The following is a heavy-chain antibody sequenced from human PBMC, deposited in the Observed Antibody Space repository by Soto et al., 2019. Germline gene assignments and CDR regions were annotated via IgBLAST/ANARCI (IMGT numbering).Heavy chain of an antibody. Sequence: QVQLQESGPRLVKSSQTLYLTCTVSGGSINSGDYYWSWIRQSPGKGLEWVGYMYYSGITDYNASLKSRITMSMATSKNQFSLKWNSGTAADPAVYFCARWSGVGVAGMDVWGQGTTVTVSS. CDR2: MYYSGIT. J-gene: IGHJ6*02. CDR3: ARWSGVGVAGMDV. CDR1: GGSINSGDYY. V-gene: IGHV4-30-4*01. D-gene: IGHD3-10*01.